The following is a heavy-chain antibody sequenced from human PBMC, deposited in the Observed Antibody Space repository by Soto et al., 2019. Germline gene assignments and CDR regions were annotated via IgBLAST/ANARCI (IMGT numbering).Heavy chain of an antibody. CDR1: GFTFNTFA. J-gene: IGHJ4*02. CDR2: ISSNGGNT. Sequence: GGSLRLSCSASGFTFNTFAMHWVRQTPGEGLEFVSAISSNGGNTYYADSVKGRFAISRDNSKNTLYLQMYSLRPEDTALYYCVKDRSLAVADKYYFDYWGQGTLVTVSS. D-gene: IGHD6-19*01. CDR3: VKDRSLAVADKYYFDY. V-gene: IGHV3-64D*06.